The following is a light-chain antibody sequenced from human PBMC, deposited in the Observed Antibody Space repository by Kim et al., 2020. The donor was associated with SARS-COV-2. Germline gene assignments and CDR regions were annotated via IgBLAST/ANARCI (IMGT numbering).Light chain of an antibody. CDR2: AAS. V-gene: IGKV1-8*01. CDR3: QQYYSYPWT. Sequence: ASTGDRVTITCRASQGISSYLAWYQQKPGKAPKLLIYAASTLQSGVPSRFSGSGSGTDFTLTISCLQSEDFATYYCQQYYSYPWTFGQGTKVEIK. CDR1: QGISSY. J-gene: IGKJ1*01.